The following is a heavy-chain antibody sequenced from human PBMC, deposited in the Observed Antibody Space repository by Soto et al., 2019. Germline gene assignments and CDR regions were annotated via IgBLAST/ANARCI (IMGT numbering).Heavy chain of an antibody. Sequence: RASVKVSCKASGYIFTNYGLSWVRQAPGQGLEWMAWISPYDGNTHYAQKLQGRVTVTTDTSTGTAHMELRSLRFDDTAVYFCARDDRAAAAGTTYYFDYWGQGTLVTVSS. D-gene: IGHD6-13*01. CDR2: ISPYDGNT. V-gene: IGHV1-18*01. CDR1: GYIFTNYG. J-gene: IGHJ4*02. CDR3: ARDDRAAAAGTTYYFDY.